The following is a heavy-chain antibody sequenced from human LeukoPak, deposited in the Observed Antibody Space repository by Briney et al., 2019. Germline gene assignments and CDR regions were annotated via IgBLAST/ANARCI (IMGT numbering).Heavy chain of an antibody. CDR1: GFTFSDFW. CDR3: XXGQLXXXXHDY. Sequence: GGSLRLSCAASGFTFSDFWMHWVRQAPGKGLVWVSRINSGGTVXNXXDSVXGRLTISRDNAKNTVYLEMNSLRAEDTAVYYCXXGQLXXXXHDYWGQGTLVTVSS. CDR2: INSGGTVX. D-gene: IGHD3-10*01. J-gene: IGHJ4*02. V-gene: IGHV3-74*01.